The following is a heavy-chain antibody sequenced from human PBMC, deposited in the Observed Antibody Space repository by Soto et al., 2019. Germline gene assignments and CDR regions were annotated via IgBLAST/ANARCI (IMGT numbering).Heavy chain of an antibody. Sequence: EVQLLESGGGLVQPGGSLRLSCAASGSTSSSYAMSWIRQAPGKWLGWGSTISGSGHSTYDADSVKGRFTISRDNSKKTLYLQMNSLRAEDTAVYCCAKVIGTLIVVLIDAFDVWGQGTLVTVSS. J-gene: IGHJ3*01. CDR1: GSTSSSYA. V-gene: IGHV3-23*01. D-gene: IGHD3-22*01. CDR3: AKVIGTLIVVLIDAFDV. CDR2: ISGSGHST.